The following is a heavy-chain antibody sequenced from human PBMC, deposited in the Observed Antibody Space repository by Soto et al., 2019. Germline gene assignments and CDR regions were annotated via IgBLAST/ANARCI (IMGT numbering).Heavy chain of an antibody. V-gene: IGHV3-73*01. J-gene: IGHJ6*02. D-gene: IGHD3-16*01. CDR1: GFTFSGSA. CDR2: IRNKANSHAT. CDR3: ATRLTPPYGMDV. Sequence: LRLSCAASGFTFSGSAMHWVRQASGKGLEWVGRIRNKANSHATAYAASVKGRFTISRDDSKNTAYLQMNSLKTEDTAVYYCATRLTPPYGMDVWGQGTTVTVSS.